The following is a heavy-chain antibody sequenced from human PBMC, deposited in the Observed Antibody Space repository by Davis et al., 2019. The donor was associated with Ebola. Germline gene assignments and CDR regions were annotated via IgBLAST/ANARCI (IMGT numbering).Heavy chain of an antibody. CDR2: INPDTAGT. CDR3: TRSPPMTTVTKNWLDP. D-gene: IGHD4-17*01. CDR1: QYTFTDYY. Sequence: ASVKVSCKASQYTFTDYYIHWVRQAPGQGLEWMGWINPDTAGTNYAQNFQGRVTMTRDTSITTAYMELSRLTSDDTAVYYCTRSPPMTTVTKNWLDPWGQGTLVIVSS. V-gene: IGHV1-2*02. J-gene: IGHJ5*02.